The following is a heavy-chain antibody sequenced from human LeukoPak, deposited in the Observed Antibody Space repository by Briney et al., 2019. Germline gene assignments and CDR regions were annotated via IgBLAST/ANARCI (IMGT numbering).Heavy chain of an antibody. CDR2: ISYDGSNK. CDR3: ARGGLSMLSGFSFDY. D-gene: IGHD2-8*01. J-gene: IGHJ4*02. CDR1: GFTFSSYG. V-gene: IGHV3-30*03. Sequence: GGSLRLSCAASGFTFSSYGMHWVRQAPGKGLEWVAVISYDGSNKYYADSVKGRFTISRDNSKNTLYLQMNSLRAEDTAVYYCARGGLSMLSGFSFDYWGQGTLVTVSS.